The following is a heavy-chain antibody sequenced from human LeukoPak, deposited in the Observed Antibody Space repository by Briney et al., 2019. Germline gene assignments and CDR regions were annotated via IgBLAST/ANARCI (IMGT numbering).Heavy chain of an antibody. V-gene: IGHV3-23*01. CDR2: ISGSGGST. J-gene: IGHJ3*02. D-gene: IGHD3-10*01. Sequence: AGGSLRLSCAASGFTFDDYAMNWVRQAPGKGLEWVSAISGSGGSTYYADSVKGRFTISRDNSKNTLYLQMNSLRAEDTAVYYCAKSGSGPDAFDIWGQGTMVTVSS. CDR1: GFTFDDYA. CDR3: AKSGSGPDAFDI.